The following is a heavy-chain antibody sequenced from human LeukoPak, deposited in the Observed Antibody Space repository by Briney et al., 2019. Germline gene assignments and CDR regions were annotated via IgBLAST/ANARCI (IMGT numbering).Heavy chain of an antibody. V-gene: IGHV3-74*01. CDR3: ARDVAEYYDSSGPTDAFDI. J-gene: IGHJ3*02. CDR1: GFTFSSYW. Sequence: PGGSLRLSCAASGFTFSSYWMHWVRQAPGKGLVWVSRINSDGSSTSYADSVKGRFTISRDNAKNTLYLQMNSLRAEDTAVYYCARDVAEYYDSSGPTDAFDIWGQGTMVTVSS. D-gene: IGHD3-22*01. CDR2: INSDGSST.